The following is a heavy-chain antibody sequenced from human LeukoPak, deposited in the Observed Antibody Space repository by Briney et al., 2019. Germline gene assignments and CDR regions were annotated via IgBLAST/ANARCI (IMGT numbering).Heavy chain of an antibody. CDR2: IYYSGST. CDR1: GGSISSSSYY. D-gene: IGHD3-22*01. V-gene: IGHV4-39*07. J-gene: IGHJ4*02. CDR3: ARARYYYDSSGYYFDY. Sequence: PSETLSLTCTVSGGSISSSSYYWGRIRQPPGKGLEWIGSIYYSGSTYYNPSLKSRVTISVDTSKNQFSLKLSSVTAADTAVYYCARARYYYDSSGYYFDYWGQGTLVTVSS.